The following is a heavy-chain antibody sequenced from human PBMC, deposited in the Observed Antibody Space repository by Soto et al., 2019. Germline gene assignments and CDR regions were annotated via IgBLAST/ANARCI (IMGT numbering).Heavy chain of an antibody. J-gene: IGHJ6*02. CDR2: IRWDGSEE. D-gene: IGHD3-22*01. CDR3: ARNKDSSGTDCYPLDV. CDR1: GFTFSSYS. Sequence: PGGSLRLSCAASGFTFSSYSINWVRQTPGKGLEWVANIRWDGSEEYYVASLKGRFTISRDNSKNSLYLHMDSLRDEDTAVYYCARNKDSSGTDCYPLDVWGQGTTVTVSS. V-gene: IGHV3-7*01.